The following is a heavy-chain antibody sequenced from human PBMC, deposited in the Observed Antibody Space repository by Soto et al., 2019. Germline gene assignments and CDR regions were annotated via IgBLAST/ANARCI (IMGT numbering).Heavy chain of an antibody. Sequence: QVQLQESGPRLVKPSGTLSLTCAVSGASISSTNWWTWVRQPPGKGLEWIGEIYHTGSTKYNPSLKSRVTISLDKSNNHFSLNLSSVTAADTAVYYCATLPPRIVVVVLPIPPWGQGTLVTVSS. CDR2: IYHTGST. V-gene: IGHV4-4*02. CDR3: ATLPPRIVVVVLPIPP. CDR1: GASISSTNW. J-gene: IGHJ4*02. D-gene: IGHD2-15*01.